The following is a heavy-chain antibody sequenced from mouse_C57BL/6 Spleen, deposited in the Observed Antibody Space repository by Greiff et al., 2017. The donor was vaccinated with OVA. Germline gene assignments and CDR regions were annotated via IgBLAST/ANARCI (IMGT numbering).Heavy chain of an antibody. CDR1: GYTFTDYY. Sequence: VQLKQSGPVLVKPGASVKMSCKASGYTFTDYYMNWVKQSHGKSLEWIGVLNPYNGGTSYNQKFKGKATLTVDKSSSTAYMELNSLTSEDSAVYYCARERYFDYWGQGTTLTVSS. CDR2: LNPYNGGT. V-gene: IGHV1-19*01. CDR3: ARERYFDY. J-gene: IGHJ2*01.